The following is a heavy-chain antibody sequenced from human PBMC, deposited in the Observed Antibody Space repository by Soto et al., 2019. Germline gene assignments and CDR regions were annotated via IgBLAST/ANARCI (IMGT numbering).Heavy chain of an antibody. D-gene: IGHD6-13*01. CDR2: INHSGNT. V-gene: IGHV4-34*01. J-gene: IGHJ4*02. CDR3: ARERVGRTQRNIAAAGLFDY. Sequence: PSETLSLTCAVYGGSFSGYYWSWIRQPPGKGLEWIGEINHSGNTNYNPSLKSRVTISVDTSKNQLFLNLSSLRSEDTALYYCARERVGRTQRNIAAAGLFDYWGQGTLVTVSS. CDR1: GGSFSGYY.